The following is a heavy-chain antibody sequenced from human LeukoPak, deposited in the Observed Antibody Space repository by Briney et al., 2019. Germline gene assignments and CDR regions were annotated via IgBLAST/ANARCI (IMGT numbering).Heavy chain of an antibody. Sequence: PGRSLRLSCAASGFTFTIYGMHWVRQAPGKGLEWEAVIWYDGTNKYYADSVKGRFTISRDNSKNTLYLQMNSLRAEDTAVYYCARDTCGGDCYSIPYWGQGTLVTVSS. CDR3: ARDTCGGDCYSIPY. CDR2: IWYDGTNK. J-gene: IGHJ4*02. CDR1: GFTFTIYG. D-gene: IGHD2-21*02. V-gene: IGHV3-33*01.